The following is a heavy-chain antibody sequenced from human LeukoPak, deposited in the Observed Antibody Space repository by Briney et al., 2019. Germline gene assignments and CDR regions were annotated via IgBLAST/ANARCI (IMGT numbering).Heavy chain of an antibody. CDR2: IYYSGST. V-gene: IGHV4-39*01. CDR3: ARTRGSDGMDV. CDR1: GGSISSSSYY. Sequence: SETLSLTCTVSGGSISSSSYYWGWIRQPPGKGLEWIGSIYYSGSTYYNPSLKSRVTISVDTSKNQFSLKLSSVTAADTAVYYCARTRGSDGMDVWGQGTTVTVSS. J-gene: IGHJ6*02.